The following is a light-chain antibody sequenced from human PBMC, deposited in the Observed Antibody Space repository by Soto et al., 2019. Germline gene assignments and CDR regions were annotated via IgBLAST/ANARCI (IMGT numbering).Light chain of an antibody. Sequence: QTVVTQEPSFSVSPGGTVTLTCGLSSGSVSTGYFPSWYQQTPGQAPRTLIYSTNARSSGVPDRFSGSILGNKAALTITGAQADDESYYYCAVHMGSGIWVFGGGTKLTVL. CDR1: SGSVSTGYF. V-gene: IGLV8-61*01. CDR2: STN. CDR3: AVHMGSGIWV. J-gene: IGLJ3*02.